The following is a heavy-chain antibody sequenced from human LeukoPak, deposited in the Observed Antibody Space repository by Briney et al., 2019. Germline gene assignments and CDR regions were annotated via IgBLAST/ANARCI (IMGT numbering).Heavy chain of an antibody. CDR2: ISSSSSTI. D-gene: IGHD1-26*01. CDR3: ARDRGGSYSAIDY. Sequence: GGSLRLSCAASGFTFSDYIMNWVRQAPGKGLEWVSFISSSSSTIYYADSVKGRFTISRDNAKNSLYLQMNSLRAEDTAVYYCARDRGGSYSAIDYWGQGTLVTVSS. CDR1: GFTFSDYI. V-gene: IGHV3-48*04. J-gene: IGHJ4*02.